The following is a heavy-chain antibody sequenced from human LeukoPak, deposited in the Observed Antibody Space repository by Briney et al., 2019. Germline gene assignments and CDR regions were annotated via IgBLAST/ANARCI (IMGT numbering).Heavy chain of an antibody. J-gene: IGHJ4*02. CDR2: IWYDGSNK. Sequence: GRSLRLSCAASGFTFSSYGMHWVRQAPGKRLEWVAVIWYDGSNKYYADSVKGRFTISRDNSKNTLYLQMNSLRAEDTAVYYCARDRGYYDSSGYYQYWGQGTLVTVSS. CDR1: GFTFSSYG. V-gene: IGHV3-33*01. D-gene: IGHD3-22*01. CDR3: ARDRGYYDSSGYYQY.